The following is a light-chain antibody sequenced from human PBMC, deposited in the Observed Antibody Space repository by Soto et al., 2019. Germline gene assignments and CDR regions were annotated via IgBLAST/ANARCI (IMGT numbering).Light chain of an antibody. Sequence: EIVMTQSPATLSVSPGERATLSCRASQSVSSNLAWYQQKPGQTPKLLIYVASTRATGIPARFSGSGSGTKVTLTLHSLQSENFAIYYCQQYNVWPLTFGGGTKVEFK. CDR2: VAS. CDR1: QSVSSN. V-gene: IGKV3-15*01. J-gene: IGKJ4*01. CDR3: QQYNVWPLT.